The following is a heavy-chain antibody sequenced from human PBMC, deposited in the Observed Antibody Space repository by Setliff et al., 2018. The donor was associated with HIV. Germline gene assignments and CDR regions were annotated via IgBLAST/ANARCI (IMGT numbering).Heavy chain of an antibody. CDR1: GYSISSGYY. Sequence: SETLSLTCTVSGYSISSGYYWGWIRQPPGEGLEWIGSIYHSGSTYYNPSLKSRVTISVDTSKNQFSLKLSSVTAADTAVYYCARGGAVSADFDSWGQGTLVTVSS. CDR2: IYHSGST. J-gene: IGHJ5*01. V-gene: IGHV4-38-2*02. CDR3: ARGGAVSADFDS. D-gene: IGHD3-16*01.